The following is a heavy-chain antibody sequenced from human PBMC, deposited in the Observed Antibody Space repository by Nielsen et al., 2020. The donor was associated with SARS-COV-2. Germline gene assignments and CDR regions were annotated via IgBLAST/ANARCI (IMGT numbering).Heavy chain of an antibody. V-gene: IGHV4-4*02. CDR1: GGSVSSNDW. J-gene: IGHJ6*03. CDR3: ARGDLVVVPSPILGLGPFFYYLYLDV. D-gene: IGHD2-2*01. Sequence: SEPLSLTCAVSGGSVSSNDWSTSVRQSPGTWLEWIVEVSHGGIINYNPSLKGRFTLSMDKSKRQFSLRLTSVSAADTALYFCARGDLVVVPSPILGLGPFFYYLYLDVWGKGTTVIVSS. CDR2: VSHGGII.